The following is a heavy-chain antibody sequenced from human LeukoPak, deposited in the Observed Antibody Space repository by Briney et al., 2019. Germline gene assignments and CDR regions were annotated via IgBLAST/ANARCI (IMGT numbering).Heavy chain of an antibody. Sequence: GGSLRLSCAASGFTFANAWMSWVRQAPGKGLEWVGRIKSKIDGGTTDYGAPVKGRFTISRDDSNNTLYLQMNSLKTEDTAVYYCITGDYGLHWGQGTLVTVSS. CDR2: IKSKIDGGTT. D-gene: IGHD4-17*01. CDR3: ITGDYGLH. V-gene: IGHV3-15*01. CDR1: GFTFANAW. J-gene: IGHJ4*02.